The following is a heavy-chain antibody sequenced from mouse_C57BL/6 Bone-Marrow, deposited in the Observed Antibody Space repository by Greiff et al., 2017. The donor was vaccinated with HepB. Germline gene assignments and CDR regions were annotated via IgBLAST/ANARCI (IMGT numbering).Heavy chain of an antibody. D-gene: IGHD2-1*01. Sequence: EVKLVESGAELVRPGASVKLSCTASGFNIKDDYMHWVKQRPEQGLEWIGWIDPENGDTEYASKFQGKATITADTSSNTAYLQLSSLTSEDTAVYYCTTGDLLLDYWGQGTTLTVSS. CDR1: GFNIKDDY. CDR2: IDPENGDT. CDR3: TTGDLLLDY. V-gene: IGHV14-4*01. J-gene: IGHJ2*01.